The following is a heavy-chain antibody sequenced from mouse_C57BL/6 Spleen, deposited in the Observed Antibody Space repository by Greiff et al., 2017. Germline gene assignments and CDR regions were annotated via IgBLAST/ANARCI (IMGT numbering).Heavy chain of an antibody. D-gene: IGHD1-1*01. V-gene: IGHV1-15*01. J-gene: IGHJ1*03. CDR3: TKRDYYGSGYVDWYFDV. CDR1: GYTFTGYE. CDR2: IDPETGGT. Sequence: VQLQQSGAELVRPGASVTLSCKASGYTFTGYEMHWVKQTPVHGLEWIGAIDPETGGTAYNQKFKGKAILTADKSSSTAYMELRSLTSEDSAVYNCTKRDYYGSGYVDWYFDVWGTGTTVTVSS.